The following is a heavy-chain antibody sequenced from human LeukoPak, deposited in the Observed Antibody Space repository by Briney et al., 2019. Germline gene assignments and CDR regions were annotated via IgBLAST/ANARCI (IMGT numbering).Heavy chain of an antibody. CDR3: ARDDIGYCSGGSCRGVIDP. D-gene: IGHD2-15*01. J-gene: IGHJ5*02. V-gene: IGHV1-69*04. Sequence: ASVKVSCKASGYTFTTYGISWVRQAPGQGLEWMGRIIPILGIANYAQKFQGRVTITADKSTSTAYMELSSLRSEDTAVYYCARDDIGYCSGGSCRGVIDPWDQGTLVTVSS. CDR2: IIPILGIA. CDR1: GYTFTTYG.